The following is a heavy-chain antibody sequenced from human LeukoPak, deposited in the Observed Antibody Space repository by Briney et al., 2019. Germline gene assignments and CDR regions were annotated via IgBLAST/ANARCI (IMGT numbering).Heavy chain of an antibody. CDR2: IYHSGST. V-gene: IGHV4-30-2*01. J-gene: IGHJ4*02. D-gene: IGHD3-9*01. CDR1: GGSISSGGYY. CDR3: ARFDWMAASYYFDY. Sequence: PSETLSLTCTVSGGSISSGGYYWSWIRQPPGKGLEWIGYIYHSGSTYYNPSLKSRVTISVDRSKNQFSLKLSSVTAADTAVYYCARFDWMAASYYFDYWGQGTLVTVSS.